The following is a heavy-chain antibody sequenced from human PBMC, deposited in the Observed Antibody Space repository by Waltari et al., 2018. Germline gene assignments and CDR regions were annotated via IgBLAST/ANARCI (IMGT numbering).Heavy chain of an antibody. CDR1: GGPFSSYA. D-gene: IGHD2-15*01. CDR2: IIPIFGTA. Sequence: QVQLVQSGAEVKKPGSSVKVSCKASGGPFSSYAISWVRQAPGQGLEWMGGIIPIFGTANYAQKFQGRVTITADESTSTAYMELSSLRSEDTAVYYCARGGWPGAYYYYYGMDVWGQGTTVTVSS. J-gene: IGHJ6*02. V-gene: IGHV1-69*13. CDR3: ARGGWPGAYYYYYGMDV.